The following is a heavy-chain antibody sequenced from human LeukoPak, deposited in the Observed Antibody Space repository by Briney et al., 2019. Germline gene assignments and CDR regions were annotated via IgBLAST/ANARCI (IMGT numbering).Heavy chain of an antibody. V-gene: IGHV4-38-2*02. J-gene: IGHJ4*02. CDR3: ARNSSNGFDF. Sequence: SETLSLTCTVSGYSISGGYYWGWIRQPPGKGLEWIGTIFQSVSTYYNPSLKSRVTTSVDTSKNQFSLKLSSVTAADTAVYYCARNSSNGFDFWSKGTLVTVSS. CDR1: GYSISGGYY. D-gene: IGHD2/OR15-2a*01. CDR2: IFQSVST.